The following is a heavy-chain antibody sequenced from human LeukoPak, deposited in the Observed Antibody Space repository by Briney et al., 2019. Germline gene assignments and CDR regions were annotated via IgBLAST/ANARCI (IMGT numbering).Heavy chain of an antibody. J-gene: IGHJ6*02. V-gene: IGHV1-46*01. Sequence: GASVKVSCKASGYTFTSYYMHWVRQAPGQGLEWMGIINPSGGSTSYAQEFQGRVTMTRDTSTSTVYMELSSLRSEDTAVYYCARDQPPYYYGMDVWGQGTTVTVSS. CDR3: ARDQPPYYYGMDV. CDR1: GYTFTSYY. CDR2: INPSGGST.